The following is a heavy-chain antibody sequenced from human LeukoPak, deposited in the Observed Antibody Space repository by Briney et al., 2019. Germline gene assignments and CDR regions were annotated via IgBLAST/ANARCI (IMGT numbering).Heavy chain of an antibody. D-gene: IGHD3-10*01. V-gene: IGHV3-48*01. CDR2: ISSSGSI. Sequence: GGSLRLPCAASGFRFSSYSMNWVRQAPGKGLEWVSYISSSGSIHYADSVKGRFTISRDDAKNSLYLHMNSLRAEDTAVYYCARAFSGSYYDWGQGTLVTVSS. J-gene: IGHJ4*02. CDR3: ARAFSGSYYD. CDR1: GFRFSSYS.